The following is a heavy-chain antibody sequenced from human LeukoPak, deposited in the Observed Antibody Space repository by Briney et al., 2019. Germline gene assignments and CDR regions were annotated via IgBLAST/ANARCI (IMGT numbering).Heavy chain of an antibody. V-gene: IGHV3-23*01. CDR2: TSGSGVNS. D-gene: IGHD5-12*01. Sequence: GRSLRLSCAASGFTLRIYDMSWVRQAPGKGLGWVAATSGSGVNSYYADSVRGRFTISRDNSQNTLYLQMDSLRAEDTALYYCAKEYSGYDFDYWGQGTLVTVSS. J-gene: IGHJ4*02. CDR3: AKEYSGYDFDY. CDR1: GFTLRIYD.